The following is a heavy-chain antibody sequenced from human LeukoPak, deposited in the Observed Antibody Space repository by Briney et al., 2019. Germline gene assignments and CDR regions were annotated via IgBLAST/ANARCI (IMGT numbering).Heavy chain of an antibody. J-gene: IGHJ4*02. CDR2: ISGSGGST. CDR3: ARPPVPAAIHRVYYFDY. V-gene: IGHV3-23*01. Sequence: GGSLRLSCAASGFTFSSYAMSWVRQAPGKGLEWVSAISGSGGSTYYADSVKGRFTISRDNSKNTLYLQMNSLRAEDTAVYYCARPPVPAAIHRVYYFDYWGQGTLVTVSS. CDR1: GFTFSSYA. D-gene: IGHD2-2*01.